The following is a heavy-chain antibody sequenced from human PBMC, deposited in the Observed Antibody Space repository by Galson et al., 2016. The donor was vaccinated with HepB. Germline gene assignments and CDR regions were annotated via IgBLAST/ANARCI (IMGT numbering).Heavy chain of an antibody. Sequence: SETLSLTCIVTGDSISTIHWWSWVRQPPGKGLEWIGEIFHSGSTNYNPSLKSRVTMSVDQSKNQFSLELTSLTAADTAVYYCARAGLTTQASLEYWGQGTLVAVSS. CDR2: IFHSGST. J-gene: IGHJ4*02. CDR1: GDSISTIHW. V-gene: IGHV4-4*02. D-gene: IGHD1-1*01. CDR3: ARAGLTTQASLEY.